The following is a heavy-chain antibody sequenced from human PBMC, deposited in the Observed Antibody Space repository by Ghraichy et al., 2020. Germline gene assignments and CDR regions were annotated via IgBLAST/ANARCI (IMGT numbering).Heavy chain of an antibody. CDR1: GFTFSSYA. CDR3: AKSGLRGAVTSYYFDY. D-gene: IGHD4-17*01. V-gene: IGHV3-23*01. Sequence: GGSLRLSCAASGFTFSSYAMSWVRQAPGKGLEWVSAISGSGGSTYYADSVKGRFTISRDNSKNTLYLQMNSLRAEDTAVYYCAKSGLRGAVTSYYFDYWGQGTLVTVSS. J-gene: IGHJ4*02. CDR2: ISGSGGST.